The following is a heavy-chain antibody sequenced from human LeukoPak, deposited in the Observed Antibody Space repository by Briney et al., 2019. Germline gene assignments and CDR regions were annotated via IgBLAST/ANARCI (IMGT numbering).Heavy chain of an antibody. CDR1: GYTFTSYG. CDR2: ISAYNGNT. CDR3: ARDRGFGELYFHWFDP. J-gene: IGHJ5*02. D-gene: IGHD3-10*01. Sequence: GASVKVSCKASGYTFTSYGISWVRQAPGQGLEWMGWISAYNGNTNYAQKLQGRVTMTRDTSISTAYMELSRLRSDDTAVYYCARDRGFGELYFHWFDPWGQGTLVTVSS. V-gene: IGHV1-18*01.